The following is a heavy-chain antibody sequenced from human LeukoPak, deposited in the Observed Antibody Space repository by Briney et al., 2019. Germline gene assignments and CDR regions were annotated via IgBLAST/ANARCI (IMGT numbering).Heavy chain of an antibody. V-gene: IGHV1-8*01. CDR3: ARGPLPAGYSSGWFTL. CDR1: GYTFTSYD. CDR2: MNPNGGNT. Sequence: GASVKVSCKASGYTFTSYDINWVRQATGQGLEWMGWMNPNGGNTGYAQKFQGRVTMTRDTSISTAYMELSRLRSDDTAVYYCARGPLPAGYSSGWFTLWGQGTLVTVSS. J-gene: IGHJ4*02. D-gene: IGHD6-19*01.